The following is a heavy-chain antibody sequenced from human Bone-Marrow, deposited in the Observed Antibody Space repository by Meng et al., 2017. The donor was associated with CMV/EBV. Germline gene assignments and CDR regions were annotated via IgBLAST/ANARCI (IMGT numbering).Heavy chain of an antibody. J-gene: IGHJ6*02. CDR3: ARDTHIVVVPAAIYYYYGMDV. D-gene: IGHD2-2*01. CDR1: GGSVSSGSYY. CDR2: IYYSGST. V-gene: IGHV4-61*01. Sequence: SETLSLTCTVSGGSVSSGSYYWSWIRQPPGKGLEWIGYIYYSGSTNYNPSLKSRVTISVDTSKNQFSLKLSSVTAADTAVYYCARDTHIVVVPAAIYYYYGMDVWGQGTTVPVSS.